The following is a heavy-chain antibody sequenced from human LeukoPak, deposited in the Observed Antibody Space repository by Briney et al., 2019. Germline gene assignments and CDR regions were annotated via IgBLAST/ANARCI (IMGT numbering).Heavy chain of an antibody. J-gene: IGHJ4*02. Sequence: PGGSLRLSCAASGFTFSGYWMIWVRQAPGKGLEWVANIKQDGSEKYYADSVKGRFTISRDNSKNTLYLQMNSLRAEDTAVYYCAKEAPDIVVVPAIDYWGQGTLVTVSS. V-gene: IGHV3-7*01. CDR3: AKEAPDIVVVPAIDY. D-gene: IGHD2-2*01. CDR1: GFTFSGYW. CDR2: IKQDGSEK.